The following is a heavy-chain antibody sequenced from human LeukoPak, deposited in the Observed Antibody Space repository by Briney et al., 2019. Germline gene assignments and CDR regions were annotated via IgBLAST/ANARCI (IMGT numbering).Heavy chain of an antibody. V-gene: IGHV3-23*01. Sequence: PGGSLRLSCAASGFTFSSYAMSWVRQAPGKGLEWVSAISGSGGSTYYADSVKGRFTISRDNSKNTLYLQMNSLRAEDTAVYYCAKEKWDYDSSGYLFDYWGQGTLVTVSS. CDR1: GFTFSSYA. D-gene: IGHD3-22*01. CDR3: AKEKWDYDSSGYLFDY. CDR2: ISGSGGST. J-gene: IGHJ4*02.